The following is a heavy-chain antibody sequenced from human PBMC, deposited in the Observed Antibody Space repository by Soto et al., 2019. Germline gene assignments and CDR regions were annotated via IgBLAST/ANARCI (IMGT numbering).Heavy chain of an antibody. J-gene: IGHJ5*02. D-gene: IGHD2-15*01. CDR1: GGTFSNDA. CDR2: IIPMFDIT. Sequence: QVQLVQSGAEVKKPGSSVKVSCKASGGTFSNDAISWVRQAPGQGLEWMGRIIPMFDITNNAQKFQGRVTLSADKSTSTAYMELSSLRSEATAIYYCARETWEILGWFDPWGRGTLVTVSS. V-gene: IGHV1-69*04. CDR3: ARETWEILGWFDP.